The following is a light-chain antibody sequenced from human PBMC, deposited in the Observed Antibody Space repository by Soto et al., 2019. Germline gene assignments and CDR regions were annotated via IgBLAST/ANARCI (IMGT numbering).Light chain of an antibody. V-gene: IGKV3-20*01. CDR2: GAS. CDR1: QSVNSNX. J-gene: IGKJ2*01. Sequence: EIVLTQSPGTLSLSPGERXTLSXXASQSVNSNXLAWYQQKPGQVPRPLIYGASIRAAGVPDRLSGSGSGTDFTLTISRLEPEDYAVYYCQQYGTSPHTFGQGTKLEIK. CDR3: QQYGTSPHT.